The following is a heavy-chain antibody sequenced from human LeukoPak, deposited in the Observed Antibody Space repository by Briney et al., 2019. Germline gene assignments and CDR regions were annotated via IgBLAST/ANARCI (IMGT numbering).Heavy chain of an antibody. CDR3: ARLDPPSVSSGNPGY. V-gene: IGHV5-51*01. J-gene: IGHJ4*02. CDR1: GYSFTSYW. Sequence: GASLKISCKGSGYSFTSYWIGWVRQMPGKGLEWMGIIYPGDSDTRYSPSFQGQVTISADKSISTSSLQWSLLQAPAPALFSLARLDPPSVSSGNPGYGGQGTLSPSPQ. CDR2: IYPGDSDT. D-gene: IGHD3-22*01.